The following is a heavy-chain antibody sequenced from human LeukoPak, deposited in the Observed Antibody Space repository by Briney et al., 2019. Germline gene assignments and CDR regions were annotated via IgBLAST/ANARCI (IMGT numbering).Heavy chain of an antibody. CDR1: GFSFSSYA. CDR3: ARERDTTSYPRWAY. CDR2: ISGSSGGST. J-gene: IGHJ4*02. D-gene: IGHD2/OR15-2a*01. V-gene: IGHV3-23*01. Sequence: GGSLRLSCAASGFSFSSYAMSWLRQAPGKGLEWVSRISGSSGGSTYYADSVKGRFSISRDDSKNTLFLQMNSLRAEDAAVYYCARERDTTSYPRWAYWGQGTLITVSS.